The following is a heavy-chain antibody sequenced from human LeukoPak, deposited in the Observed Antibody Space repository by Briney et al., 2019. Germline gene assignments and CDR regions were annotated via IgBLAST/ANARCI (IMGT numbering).Heavy chain of an antibody. J-gene: IGHJ3*02. CDR3: TTGYSSSWYGNRDAFDI. D-gene: IGHD6-13*01. CDR1: GFTFSNYW. CDR2: IKSKTDGGTT. Sequence: GGSLRLSCAASGFTFSNYWMSWVRQAPGKGLEWVGRIKSKTDGGTTDYAAPVKGRFTISRDDSKNTLYLQMNSLKTEDTAVYYCTTGYSSSWYGNRDAFDIWGQGTMVTVSS. V-gene: IGHV3-15*01.